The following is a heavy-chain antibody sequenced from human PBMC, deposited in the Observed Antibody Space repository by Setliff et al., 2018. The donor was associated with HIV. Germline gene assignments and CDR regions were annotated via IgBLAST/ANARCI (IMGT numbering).Heavy chain of an antibody. CDR1: GFTFSSYA. CDR2: ISYDGSNK. D-gene: IGHD2-2*01. V-gene: IGHV3-30-3*01. Sequence: PGGSLRLSCAASGFTFSSYAMHWVRQAPGKGLEWVAVISYDGSNKYYADSVKGRFTISRDNSKNTLYLQMNSLRAEDTAVYYCAREAGYCSSTSCYATNYYYYGMDVWGQGTTVTVS. CDR3: AREAGYCSSTSCYATNYYYYGMDV. J-gene: IGHJ6*02.